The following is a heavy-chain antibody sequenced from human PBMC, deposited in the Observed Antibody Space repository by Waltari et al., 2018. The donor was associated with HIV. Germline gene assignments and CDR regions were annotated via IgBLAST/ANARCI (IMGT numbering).Heavy chain of an antibody. CDR2: MNPESGNT. J-gene: IGHJ6*02. CDR3: ARGPPNDLWPPQTRHMDV. CDR1: GYTFTGSD. D-gene: IGHD3-3*01. Sequence: QVQLVHSGTEVKKPGASVKVYCKASGYTFTGSDMNWVRQATGQGLEWMGWMNPESGNTAYAHKFQGRVTMTRNTSIRTAYMELTSLRSEDTAVYYCARGPPNDLWPPQTRHMDVWGQGTTVTVSS. V-gene: IGHV1-8*01.